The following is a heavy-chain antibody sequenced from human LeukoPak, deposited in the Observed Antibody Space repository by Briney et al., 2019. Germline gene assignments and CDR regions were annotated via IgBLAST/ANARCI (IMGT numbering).Heavy chain of an antibody. J-gene: IGHJ4*01. CDR3: AREYDY. Sequence: SETLSLTCNFSAVSISRHFWSWIRQTPEKGLEWLGYVFSSGSTNYNPSLRSRITISLDTSKHQFSLTLNSVTAADTAVYYCAREYDYWGLGTLVTVSS. CDR2: VFSSGST. V-gene: IGHV4-59*11. CDR1: AVSISRHF.